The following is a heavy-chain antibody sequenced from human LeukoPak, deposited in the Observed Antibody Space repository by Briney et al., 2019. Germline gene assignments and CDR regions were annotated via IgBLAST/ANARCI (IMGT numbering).Heavy chain of an antibody. CDR2: IKTKSDGGTT. CDR3: VSQYFDF. J-gene: IGHJ4*02. V-gene: IGHV3-15*01. CDR1: GITFSRYW. Sequence: GGSLRLSCAASGITFSRYWMHWVRQAPGKGLEWVARIKTKSDGGTTDYAAPVKGRFTISRDDSKNTVYLQMNGLKTEDTAVYYCVSQYFDFWGQGTLVTVSS.